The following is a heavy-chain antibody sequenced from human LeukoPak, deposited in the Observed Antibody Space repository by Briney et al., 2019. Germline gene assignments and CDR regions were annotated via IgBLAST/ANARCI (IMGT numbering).Heavy chain of an antibody. J-gene: IGHJ4*02. D-gene: IGHD2-15*01. CDR1: GFTFSSYA. Sequence: GSLRLSCAASGFTFSSYAMSWVRQAPGKGLEWVSAISGSGGSTYYADSVKGRFTISRDNSKNTLYLQMNSLRAEDTAVYYCAKAGAVVVAAAKYFDYWGQGTLVTVSS. CDR3: AKAGAVVVAAAKYFDY. CDR2: ISGSGGST. V-gene: IGHV3-23*01.